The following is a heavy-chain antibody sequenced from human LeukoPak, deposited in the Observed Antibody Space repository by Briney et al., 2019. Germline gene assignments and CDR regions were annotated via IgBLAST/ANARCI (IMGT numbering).Heavy chain of an antibody. J-gene: IGHJ6*03. CDR3: AREGSDWNRNYYYYYYMDV. CDR2: IFYSGST. V-gene: IGHV4-39*07. D-gene: IGHD1-1*01. Sequence: SETLSLTCTVSGGSISTSSYYWGWVRQPPGKGLEWIGNIFYSGSTYYSPSLKSRVTISLDTSKNQFSLKLSSVTAADTAVYYCAREGSDWNRNYYYYYYMDVWGKGTTVTVSS. CDR1: GGSISTSSYY.